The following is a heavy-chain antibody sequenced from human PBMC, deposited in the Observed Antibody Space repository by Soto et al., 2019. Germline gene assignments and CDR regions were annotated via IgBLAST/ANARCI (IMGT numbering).Heavy chain of an antibody. CDR2: IIPIFGTA. V-gene: IGHV1-69*12. CDR3: ARGMVRFLDSLGVDV. CDR1: GGTFSNYA. Sequence: QVQLVQSGAEVKKPGSSVKVSCKASGGTFSNYAMSWVRQAPGQGLEWMGGIIPIFGTANYAQKFQGRVTFTADESTSTAYMELSSLRAEDTAVYYCARGMVRFLDSLGVDVWGQGTTVTVSS. J-gene: IGHJ6*02. D-gene: IGHD3-3*01.